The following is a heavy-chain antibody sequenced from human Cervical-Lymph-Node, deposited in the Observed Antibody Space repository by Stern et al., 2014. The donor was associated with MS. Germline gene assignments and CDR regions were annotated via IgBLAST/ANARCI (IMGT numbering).Heavy chain of an antibody. V-gene: IGHV3-21*02. J-gene: IGHJ3*02. CDR1: GFTFSNYN. CDR3: ARNLNAFDI. Sequence: EVQLVESGGGLVKPGGSLRLSCAASGFTFSNYNMHWVRQAPGKGLEWVSSITHVGDYIYYADSVKGRLSISRDNAKNSLYLQMESLRVEDTAVYYCARNLNAFDIWGQGTLVTVSS. CDR2: ITHVGDYI.